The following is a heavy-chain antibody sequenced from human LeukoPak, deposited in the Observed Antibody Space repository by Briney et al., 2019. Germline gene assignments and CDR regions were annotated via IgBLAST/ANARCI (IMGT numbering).Heavy chain of an antibody. J-gene: IGHJ6*02. D-gene: IGHD2-2*01. CDR2: ISAYNGNT. CDR3: ASASSPYYHYGMDV. V-gene: IGHV1-18*01. Sequence: GASVKVSCKASGYTFTSYGISWVRQAPGQGLEWMGWISAYNGNTNYAQKLQGRVTMTTDTSTSTAYMELRSLRSDDTAVYYCASASSPYYHYGMDVWGQGTTVTVSS. CDR1: GYTFTSYG.